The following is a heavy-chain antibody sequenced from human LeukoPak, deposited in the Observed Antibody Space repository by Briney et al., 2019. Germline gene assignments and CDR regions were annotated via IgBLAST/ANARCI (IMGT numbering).Heavy chain of an antibody. Sequence: SETLSLTCAVYGGSFSGYYWSWIRQPPGKGLEWIGEINHSGSANYNPSLKSRVTISVDTSKNQFSLKLSSVTAADTAVYYCARGGRITGKLHRNYYDSSGYYYDYWGQGTLVTVSS. CDR2: INHSGSA. J-gene: IGHJ4*02. CDR1: GGSFSGYY. CDR3: ARGGRITGKLHRNYYDSSGYYYDY. V-gene: IGHV4-34*01. D-gene: IGHD3-22*01.